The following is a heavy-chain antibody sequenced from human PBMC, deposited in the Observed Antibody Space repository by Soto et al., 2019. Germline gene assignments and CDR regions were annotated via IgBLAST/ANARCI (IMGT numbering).Heavy chain of an antibody. Sequence: EVQLLESGGGLVQPGGSLRLSCAASGLTFNSYAMSWVRQAPAKGLEWVAAISDSGGSTYYADSVKGRFTISRDNSKNTLYLQMISLRLEDTAVYYCAKDSRSLTRITIFGVDYMDVWGKGTTVTVSS. CDR3: AKDSRSLTRITIFGVDYMDV. CDR1: GLTFNSYA. D-gene: IGHD3-3*01. V-gene: IGHV3-23*01. J-gene: IGHJ6*03. CDR2: ISDSGGST.